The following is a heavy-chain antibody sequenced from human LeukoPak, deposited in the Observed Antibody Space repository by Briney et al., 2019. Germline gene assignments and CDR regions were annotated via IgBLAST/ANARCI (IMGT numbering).Heavy chain of an antibody. V-gene: IGHV4-38-2*01. Sequence: PSETLSLTCAVSGYSISSGYYWGWIRQPPGKGLEWIGRIYHSGSTYYNPSLKSRVTISVDTSKNQFSLKLSSVTAADTAVYYCARAARYSGYDGLLKRYYFDYWGQGTLVTVSS. CDR3: ARAARYSGYDGLLKRYYFDY. J-gene: IGHJ4*02. CDR2: IYHSGST. D-gene: IGHD5-12*01. CDR1: GYSISSGYY.